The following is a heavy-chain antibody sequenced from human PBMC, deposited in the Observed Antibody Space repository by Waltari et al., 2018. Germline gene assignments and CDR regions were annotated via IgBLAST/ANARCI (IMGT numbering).Heavy chain of an antibody. Sequence: QVQLVQSGDEVKKPGASVKVSCKASGYTFTTYDIHWVRQATGQGLEWMGWMNPNSGNTGHAQKIEGRVTRTRNTSISTAYMELSSLRSEDTAVYYWARGSQNRATSPLNWVDPWGQGSLVTVSS. CDR1: GYTFTTYD. J-gene: IGHJ5*02. CDR2: MNPNSGNT. V-gene: IGHV1-8*01. CDR3: ARGSQNRATSPLNWVDP.